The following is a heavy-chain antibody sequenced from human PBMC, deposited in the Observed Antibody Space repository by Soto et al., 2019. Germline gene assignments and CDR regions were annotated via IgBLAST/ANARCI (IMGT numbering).Heavy chain of an antibody. J-gene: IGHJ6*02. D-gene: IGHD1-1*01. Sequence: QVQLVQSGGEVKKPGASVKVSCKATGYTFTRFGISWVRQAPGQGLEWMGWISAYNGNTNYAQKLQVRVTMTTDTSTSTAYMELRRLTSDDTAVYYCARDRTMYYGMDVWGQGTTVTVSS. CDR2: ISAYNGNT. V-gene: IGHV1-18*01. CDR3: ARDRTMYYGMDV. CDR1: GYTFTRFG.